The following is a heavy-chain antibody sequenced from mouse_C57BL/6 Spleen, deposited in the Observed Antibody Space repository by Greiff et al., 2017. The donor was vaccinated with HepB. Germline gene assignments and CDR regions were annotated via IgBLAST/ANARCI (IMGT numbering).Heavy chain of an antibody. D-gene: IGHD4-1*01. CDR2: IYPGDGDT. CDR1: GYAFSSSW. Sequence: VKLQESGPELVKPGASVKISCKASGYAFSSSWMNWVKQRPGKGLEWIGRIYPGDGDTNYNGKFKGKATLTADKSSSTAYMQLSSLTSEDSAVYFCARGGGTGDYWGQGTTLTVSS. V-gene: IGHV1-82*01. CDR3: ARGGGTGDY. J-gene: IGHJ2*01.